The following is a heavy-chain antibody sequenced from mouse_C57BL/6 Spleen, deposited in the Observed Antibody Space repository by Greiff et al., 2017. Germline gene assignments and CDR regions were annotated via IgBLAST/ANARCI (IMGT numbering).Heavy chain of an antibody. CDR2: IYPRSGNT. J-gene: IGHJ3*01. Sequence: QVQLQQSGAELARPGASVKLSCKASGYTFTSYGISWVKQRTGQGLEWIGEIYPRSGNTYYNEKFKGKATLTADKSSSTAYMGLRSLTSEDSAVYFCARSIAFYDGYYPFAYWGQGTLVTVSA. CDR3: ARSIAFYDGYYPFAY. CDR1: GYTFTSYG. D-gene: IGHD2-3*01. V-gene: IGHV1-81*01.